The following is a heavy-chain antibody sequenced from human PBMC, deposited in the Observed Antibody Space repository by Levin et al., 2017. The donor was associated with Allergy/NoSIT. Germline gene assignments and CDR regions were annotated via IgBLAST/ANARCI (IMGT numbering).Heavy chain of an antibody. CDR1: GGSIRSFY. D-gene: IGHD1-1*01. CDR3: ARSDWNRPFDP. CDR2: IYTSGST. V-gene: IGHV4-4*07. Sequence: SQTLSLTCTVSGGSIRSFYWSWIRQPAGKGLEWIGRIYTSGSTNYNPSLKSRVTMSVDTSKNQFSLKLSSVTAADTAVYYCARSDWNRPFDPWGQGTLVTVSS. J-gene: IGHJ5*02.